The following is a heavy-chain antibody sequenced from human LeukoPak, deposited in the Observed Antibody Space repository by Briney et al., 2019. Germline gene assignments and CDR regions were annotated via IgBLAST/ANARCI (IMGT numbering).Heavy chain of an antibody. D-gene: IGHD6-19*01. CDR3: ARVYSSGWYGRDWFDP. J-gene: IGHJ5*02. CDR1: GYTFTSYG. V-gene: IGHV1-18*01. Sequence: ASVKVSCKASGYTFTSYGISWVRQAPGQGREGMGWISAYNGNTNYAQKLQGRVTMTTDTSTSTAYMELRSLRSDDTAVYYCARVYSSGWYGRDWFDPWGQGTLVTVSS. CDR2: ISAYNGNT.